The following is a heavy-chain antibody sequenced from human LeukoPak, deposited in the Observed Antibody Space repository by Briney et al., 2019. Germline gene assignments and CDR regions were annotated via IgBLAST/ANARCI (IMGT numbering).Heavy chain of an antibody. CDR1: GFTFSSYS. CDR3: ARDMGTVYYYYGMDV. Sequence: GGSLRLSCAASGFTFSSYSMNWVRQAPGKGLEGVSSISSSSSYIYYADSVKGRFTISRDNAKNSLYLQMNSLRAEDTAVYYCARDMGTVYYYYGMDVWGQGTTVTVSS. CDR2: ISSSSSYI. V-gene: IGHV3-21*01. J-gene: IGHJ6*02. D-gene: IGHD7-27*01.